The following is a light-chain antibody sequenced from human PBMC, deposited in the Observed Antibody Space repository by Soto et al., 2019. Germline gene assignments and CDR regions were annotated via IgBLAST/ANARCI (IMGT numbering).Light chain of an antibody. V-gene: IGKV3-20*01. J-gene: IGKJ2*01. CDR1: QSVSSSY. Sequence: EIVLTQSPGTLSLSPGERATLSCRASQSVSSSYLAWYQQKPGQAPRLLIYCASSRATGIPERFSGSGSGTDFTLTISRLEPEDFAVYYCQQYGSSPYTFGQGTKLQIK. CDR2: CAS. CDR3: QQYGSSPYT.